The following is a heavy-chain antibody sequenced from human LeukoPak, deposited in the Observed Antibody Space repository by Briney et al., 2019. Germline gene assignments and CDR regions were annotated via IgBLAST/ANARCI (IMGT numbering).Heavy chain of an antibody. CDR3: ARLGYSGYDYLHHYYYGVDV. J-gene: IGHJ6*02. CDR2: MNPNSGNT. D-gene: IGHD5-12*01. V-gene: IGHV1-8*01. Sequence: ASVKVSCKASGYTFTSYDINWVRQATGQGLEWMGWMNPNSGNTGYAQKFQGRVTMTRNTSISTAYMELSSLRSEDTAVYYCARLGYSGYDYLHHYYYGVDVWGQGTTVTVSS. CDR1: GYTFTSYD.